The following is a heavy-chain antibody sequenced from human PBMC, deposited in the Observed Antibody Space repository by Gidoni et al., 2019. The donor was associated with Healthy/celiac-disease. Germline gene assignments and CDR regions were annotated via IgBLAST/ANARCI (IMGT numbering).Heavy chain of an antibody. Sequence: QVQLQQWGAGLLKPSETMSPTCAVYGGSFSGYYWSWIRQPTGKGLEWIGEINHSGSTNYNPSLKSRVTISVDTSKNQFSLKRSSVTAADTAVYYCARGLRRGMGDYGEKFDYWGQGTLVTVSS. CDR1: GGSFSGYY. CDR2: INHSGST. J-gene: IGHJ4*02. CDR3: ARGLRRGMGDYGEKFDY. D-gene: IGHD4-17*01. V-gene: IGHV4-34*01.